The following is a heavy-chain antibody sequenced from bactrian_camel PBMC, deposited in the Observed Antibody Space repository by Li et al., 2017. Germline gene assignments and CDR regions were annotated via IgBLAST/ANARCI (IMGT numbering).Heavy chain of an antibody. D-gene: IGHD7*01. CDR3: AAGERGGWFGFLDIRRYNY. V-gene: IGHV3S63*01. CDR2: IINSDGST. Sequence: VQLVESGGGSVQAGDTLRISCTASGFTVRNSDMGWYRQRPGSECEVVSIINSDGSTHYADSVEGRFTISQGNAKNTVYLQMNSLKPEDTAMYYCAAGERGGWFGFLDIRRYNYWGQGTQVTVS. CDR1: GFTVRNSD. J-gene: IGHJ4*01.